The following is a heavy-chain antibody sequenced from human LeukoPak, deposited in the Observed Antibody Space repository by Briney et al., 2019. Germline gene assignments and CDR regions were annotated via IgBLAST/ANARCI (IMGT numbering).Heavy chain of an antibody. CDR2: ISGSGGST. CDR3: ARDTDASIAPYYFDY. D-gene: IGHD6-6*01. V-gene: IGHV3-23*01. J-gene: IGHJ4*02. CDR1: GFTFDNSW. Sequence: SGGSLRLSCAASGFTFDNSWIHWVRQGPGKGLEWVSAISGSGGSTYYADSVKGRFTISRDNSKNTLYLQMNSLRAEDTAVYYCARDTDASIAPYYFDYWGQGTLVTVSS.